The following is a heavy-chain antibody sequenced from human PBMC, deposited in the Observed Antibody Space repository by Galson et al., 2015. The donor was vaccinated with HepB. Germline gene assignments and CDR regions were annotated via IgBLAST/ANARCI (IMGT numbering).Heavy chain of an antibody. CDR2: ISYDGSNK. J-gene: IGHJ5*02. D-gene: IGHD2-2*01. Sequence: SLRLSCAASGFTSSSYAMHWVRQAPGKGLEWATVISYDGSNKYYSDSVKGRFTISRDNSKNTLYLQMNSLRAEDTAVYYCARDRWYCSSTSCPGGFDPWGQGTLVTVSS. CDR3: ARDRWYCSSTSCPGGFDP. CDR1: GFTSSSYA. V-gene: IGHV3-30-3*01.